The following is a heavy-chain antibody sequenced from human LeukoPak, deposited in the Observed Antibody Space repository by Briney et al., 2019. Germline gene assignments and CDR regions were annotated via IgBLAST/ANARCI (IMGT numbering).Heavy chain of an antibody. V-gene: IGHV4-61*02. Sequence: SETLSLTCTVSGGSISSGSYYWSWIRQPGGKGVEWIGRIYTSVSTSYNPSLKSRVTISVDTSKNQCSLNLSSVPAADTAVYYCARGVVPAPQTFDYWGQGTLVAVSS. J-gene: IGHJ4*02. CDR1: GGSISSGSYY. D-gene: IGHD2-21*02. CDR3: ARGVVPAPQTFDY. CDR2: IYTSVST.